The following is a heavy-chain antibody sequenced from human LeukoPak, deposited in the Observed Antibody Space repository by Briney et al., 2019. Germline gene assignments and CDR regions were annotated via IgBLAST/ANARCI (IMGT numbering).Heavy chain of an antibody. J-gene: IGHJ4*02. CDR2: IASDGSST. Sequence: GGSLRLSCAASGFTFSSYWMNWVCQAPGKGLVWVSRIASDGSSTTYADSVKGRFSISRDNAKNTLYLQMNSLRVEDTAVYYCARGRPHGNDYWGQGTLVTVSS. CDR1: GFTFSSYW. V-gene: IGHV3-74*01. D-gene: IGHD4-23*01. CDR3: ARGRPHGNDY.